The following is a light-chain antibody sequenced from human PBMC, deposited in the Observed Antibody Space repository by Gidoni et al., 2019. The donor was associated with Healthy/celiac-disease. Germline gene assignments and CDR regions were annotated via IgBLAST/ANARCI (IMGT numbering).Light chain of an antibody. CDR3: QQSYSTPRYT. Sequence: DRVTITCRASQSISSYLNWYQQKPGKAPKLLIYAASSLQSGVPSRFSGSGSGTDFTLTISSLQPEDFATYYCQQSYSTPRYTFGQGIKLEIK. CDR2: AAS. CDR1: QSISSY. J-gene: IGKJ2*01. V-gene: IGKV1-39*01.